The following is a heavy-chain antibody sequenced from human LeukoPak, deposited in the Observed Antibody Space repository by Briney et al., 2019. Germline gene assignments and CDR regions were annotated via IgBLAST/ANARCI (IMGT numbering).Heavy chain of an antibody. D-gene: IGHD6-13*01. Sequence: GGSLRLSCAASGFTFSDYYMSWIRQAPGKGLEWVSYISSSGSTIYYADSVKGRFTISRNNAKNTMYLQMNSLRAEDTAVYYCAKVTAAGLFDYWGQGTLVTVSS. V-gene: IGHV3-11*01. J-gene: IGHJ4*02. CDR1: GFTFSDYY. CDR2: ISSSGSTI. CDR3: AKVTAAGLFDY.